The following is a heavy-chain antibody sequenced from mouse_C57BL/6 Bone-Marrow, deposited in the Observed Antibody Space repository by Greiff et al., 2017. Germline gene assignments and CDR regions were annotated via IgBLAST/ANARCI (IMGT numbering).Heavy chain of an antibody. Sequence: QVQLKQPGAELVKPGASVKVSCKASGYTFTSYWMHWVKQRPGQGLEWIGRIHPSDSDTNYNQKFKGKATLTVDKSSSTAYMQLSSLTSEDSAVYYCAIRMGRWYFDVWGTGTTVTVSS. CDR3: AIRMGRWYFDV. D-gene: IGHD4-1*01. J-gene: IGHJ1*03. CDR2: IHPSDSDT. V-gene: IGHV1-74*01. CDR1: GYTFTSYW.